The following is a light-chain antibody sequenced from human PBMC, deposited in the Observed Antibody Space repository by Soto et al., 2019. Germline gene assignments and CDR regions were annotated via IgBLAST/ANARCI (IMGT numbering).Light chain of an antibody. CDR3: HQYNSWPPWT. CDR1: QSLNTN. CDR2: RAS. V-gene: IGKV3-15*01. J-gene: IGKJ1*01. Sequence: DIVMTQSPATLSVAPGERVALSCRASQSLNTNLAWYQQKPGQAPRLLIYRASTRATGVPARFSGSGSGTEFTLTISSLQSEDFAVYYCHQYNSWPPWTFGPGTKVDIK.